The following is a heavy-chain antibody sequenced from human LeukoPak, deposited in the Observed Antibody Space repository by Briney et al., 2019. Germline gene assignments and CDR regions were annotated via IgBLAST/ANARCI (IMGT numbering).Heavy chain of an antibody. CDR3: AARSGYYPDAFDI. J-gene: IGHJ3*02. D-gene: IGHD3-22*01. CDR1: GGTFSSYA. CDR2: IIPIFGTA. Sequence: SVKVSCKASGGTFSSYAISWVRQAPGQGLEWMGRIIPIFGTANYAQKFQGRVTITTDESTSTAYMELSSLRSEDTAVYYGAARSGYYPDAFDIWGQGTMVTVSS. V-gene: IGHV1-69*05.